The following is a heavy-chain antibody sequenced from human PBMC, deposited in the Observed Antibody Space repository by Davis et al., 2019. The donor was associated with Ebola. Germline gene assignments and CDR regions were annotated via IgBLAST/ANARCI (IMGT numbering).Heavy chain of an antibody. D-gene: IGHD1-1*01. CDR1: GGTLRTHG. V-gene: IGHV1-2*06. J-gene: IGHJ4*02. CDR3: ARAQFPTTSDH. Sequence: AASVKVSCKAAGGTLRTHGISWVRQAPGQGLEWMGRINPNSGGTNYAQKFQGRVTMTRDTSISTAYMELSRLRSDDTAVYYCARAQFPTTSDHWGQGTLVTVSS. CDR2: INPNSGGT.